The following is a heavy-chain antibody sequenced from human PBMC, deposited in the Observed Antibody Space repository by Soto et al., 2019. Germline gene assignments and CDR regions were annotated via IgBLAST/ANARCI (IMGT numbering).Heavy chain of an antibody. J-gene: IGHJ4*02. Sequence: QVQLVESGGGVVQPGRSLRLSCAASGFSFSSSAMHWVRQPPGKGLEWVAVISHDGSNKYYADSVKGRFTISRDNFKNTVYLQMNSLRADDTAVHYCARDLGGGENYFDYWGQGTLVTVSS. D-gene: IGHD3-16*01. CDR2: ISHDGSNK. CDR1: GFSFSSSA. CDR3: ARDLGGGENYFDY. V-gene: IGHV3-30-3*01.